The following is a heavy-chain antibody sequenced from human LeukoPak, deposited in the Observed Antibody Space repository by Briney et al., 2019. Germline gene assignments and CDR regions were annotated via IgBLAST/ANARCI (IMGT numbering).Heavy chain of an antibody. D-gene: IGHD1-26*01. Sequence: SETLSLTCTVSGASVSSSDFYWNWIRQPAGKGLEWIGRGYTSGTTDYTPSLKSRLTISVDTSTNRFSLKLSSVTAADTAVYFCARERVGYTIDRGFDQWGQGILVTVSS. CDR3: ARERVGYTIDRGFDQ. J-gene: IGHJ4*02. V-gene: IGHV4-61*02. CDR1: GASVSSSDFY. CDR2: GYTSGTT.